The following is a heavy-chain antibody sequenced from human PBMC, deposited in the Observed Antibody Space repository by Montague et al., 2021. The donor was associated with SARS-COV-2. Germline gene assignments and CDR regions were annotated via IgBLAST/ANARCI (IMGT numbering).Heavy chain of an antibody. J-gene: IGHJ4*02. V-gene: IGHV3-48*03. D-gene: IGHD3-22*01. Sequence: SLRLSCAASGFLFSSYEMNWVRQAPGKGLEWVSYISNSGDTKYYVDSVKGRFTISRDNAKDSLYLQMSSLRAEDTAVYYCARAGEDYYYDSSGFLYWGQGILVTVSS. CDR3: ARAGEDYYYDSSGFLY. CDR1: GFLFSSYE. CDR2: ISNSGDTK.